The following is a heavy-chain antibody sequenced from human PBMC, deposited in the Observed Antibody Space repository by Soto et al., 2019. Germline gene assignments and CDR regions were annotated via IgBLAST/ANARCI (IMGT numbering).Heavy chain of an antibody. J-gene: IGHJ4*02. Sequence: EVQLLDSGGGLVQPGGSLRLSCSASGFTFSVYTMNWVRQAPGKGLEWVSGIDGTGGGTFYVDSVKGRFTISRDNSKNPLYLQMNSLRAEDTAVYYCAKDMQPDSRWELDYWGQGTLVTVSS. CDR2: IDGTGGGT. V-gene: IGHV3-23*01. D-gene: IGHD1-26*01. CDR1: GFTFSVYT. CDR3: AKDMQPDSRWELDY.